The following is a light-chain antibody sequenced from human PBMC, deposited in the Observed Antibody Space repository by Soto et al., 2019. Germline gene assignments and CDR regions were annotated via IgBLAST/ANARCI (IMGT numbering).Light chain of an antibody. Sequence: DIVMTQSPLSLPVTPGEPASISCRSSQSLLHSNGYNYLDWYLQKPGQSPQLLIYSGSNRASGVPDRLSGSGSGPDFTLKISGVEAEDVGTYYGMQAVQTPRTFGPGPSWRSN. J-gene: IGKJ2*01. CDR3: MQAVQTPRT. V-gene: IGKV2-28*01. CDR1: QSLLHSNGYNY. CDR2: SGS.